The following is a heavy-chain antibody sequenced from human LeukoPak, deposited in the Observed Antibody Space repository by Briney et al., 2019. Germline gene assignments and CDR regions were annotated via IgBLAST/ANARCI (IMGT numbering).Heavy chain of an antibody. V-gene: IGHV3-74*01. CDR1: GFTFSSYW. D-gene: IGHD3-10*01. Sequence: GGSLRLSCAASGFTFSSYWMHWVRQAPGKGLVWVSRINSDGSSTSYADSVKGRFTISRDNAKNSLYLQMNSLRAEDTAVYYCARAESRGVIDYYYGMDVWGQGTTVTVSS. J-gene: IGHJ6*02. CDR3: ARAESRGVIDYYYGMDV. CDR2: INSDGSST.